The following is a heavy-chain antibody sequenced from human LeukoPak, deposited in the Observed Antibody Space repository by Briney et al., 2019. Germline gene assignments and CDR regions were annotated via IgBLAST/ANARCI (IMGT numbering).Heavy chain of an antibody. CDR2: IYPGDSDT. CDR1: GYSFTSYW. CDR3: ARHPYYYDSRCLGDWFDP. V-gene: IGHV5-51*01. Sequence: GESLKISCKGSGYSFTSYWIGWVRQMPGKGLEWMGIIYPGDSDTRYSPSFQGQVTISADKSISTAYLQWSSLKASDTAMYYCARHPYYYDSRCLGDWFDPWGQGTLVTVSS. J-gene: IGHJ5*02. D-gene: IGHD3-22*01.